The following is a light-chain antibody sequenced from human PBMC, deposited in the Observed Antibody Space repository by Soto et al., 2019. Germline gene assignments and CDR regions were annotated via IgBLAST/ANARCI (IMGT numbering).Light chain of an antibody. V-gene: IGKV1-39*01. CDR2: AAS. J-gene: IGKJ3*01. CDR1: QRIGKY. Sequence: DIQLSQSPSTLSASVGDTVTITCRASQRIGKYLNWYQQKPGKAPKILIYAASSLQPGAPSSCSGRGYGPDFTLTIRSLHLEDVATYYCQQRYTAPFTFGPGTKVAFK. CDR3: QQRYTAPFT.